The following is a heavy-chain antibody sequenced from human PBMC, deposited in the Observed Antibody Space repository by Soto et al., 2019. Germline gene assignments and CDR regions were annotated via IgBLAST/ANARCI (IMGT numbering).Heavy chain of an antibody. V-gene: IGHV4-30-4*01. D-gene: IGHD2-2*01. CDR3: ARDQRYCSSTSCYDGFDP. CDR1: GGSISRGDYY. Sequence: SETLSLTCTVSGGSISRGDYYWSWIRQPPGKGLEWIGYIYYSGSTYYNPSLKSRVTISVDTSKNQFSLKLSSVTVADTAVYYCARDQRYCSSTSCYDGFDPWRQGSLVTV. CDR2: IYYSGST. J-gene: IGHJ5*02.